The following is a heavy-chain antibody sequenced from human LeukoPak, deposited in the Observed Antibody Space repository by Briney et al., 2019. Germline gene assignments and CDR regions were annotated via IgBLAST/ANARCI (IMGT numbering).Heavy chain of an antibody. CDR3: ARVSMITFGGVIASSVDYYYYYMDV. J-gene: IGHJ6*03. Sequence: GGSLRLSCAASGFTFSSYWMSWVRQAPGKGLQWVANIKQDGSEKYYVDSVKGRFTISRDNAKNSLYLQMNSLRAEDTAVYYCARVSMITFGGVIASSVDYYYYYMDVRGKGTTVTVSS. D-gene: IGHD3-16*02. V-gene: IGHV3-7*01. CDR1: GFTFSSYW. CDR2: IKQDGSEK.